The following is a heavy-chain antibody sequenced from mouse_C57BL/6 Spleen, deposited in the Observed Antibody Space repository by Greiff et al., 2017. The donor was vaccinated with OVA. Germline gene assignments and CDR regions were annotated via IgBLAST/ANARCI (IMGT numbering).Heavy chain of an antibody. CDR3: ARGRDSNYADY. CDR2: IDPSDSYT. V-gene: IGHV1-50*01. J-gene: IGHJ2*01. CDR1: GYTFTSYW. Sequence: QVHVKQPGAELVKPGASVKLSCKASGYTFTSYWMQWVKQRPGQGLEWIGEIDPSDSYTNYNQKFKGKATLTVDTSSSTAYMQLSSLTSEDSAVYYCARGRDSNYADYWGQGTTLTVSS. D-gene: IGHD2-5*01.